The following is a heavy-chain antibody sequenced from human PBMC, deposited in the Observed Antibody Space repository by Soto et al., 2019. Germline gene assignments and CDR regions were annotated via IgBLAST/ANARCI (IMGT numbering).Heavy chain of an antibody. Sequence: EVQLVQSGGGLVQPGGSLRLSCAASGFTFNDYWMHWVRQVPGKGLEWVSHINRDGSDTWYADSVKGRFTISRDNAKNTVDLQMNSLRAEDTALYYCARDEEDNPWFALDYWARGTRVTVSS. CDR2: INRDGSDT. CDR3: ARDEEDNPWFALDY. CDR1: GFTFNDYW. J-gene: IGHJ4*02. V-gene: IGHV3-74*01. D-gene: IGHD3-10*01.